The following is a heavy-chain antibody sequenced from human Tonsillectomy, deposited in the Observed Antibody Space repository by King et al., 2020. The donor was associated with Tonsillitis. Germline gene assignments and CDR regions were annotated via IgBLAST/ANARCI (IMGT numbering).Heavy chain of an antibody. J-gene: IGHJ4*02. CDR2: ISSSGNIV. D-gene: IGHD6-13*01. Sequence: VQLVESGGGLVQPGGSLRLSCAASGFTFSSYEINWVRQAPGKGLEWVSYISSSGNIVYYADSVKGRLTLSRDNIKNSLYLQMNSLRAEDTAFYYCAREDIPADGPFDFWGQGTLVTVSS. V-gene: IGHV3-48*03. CDR3: AREDIPADGPFDF. CDR1: GFTFSSYE.